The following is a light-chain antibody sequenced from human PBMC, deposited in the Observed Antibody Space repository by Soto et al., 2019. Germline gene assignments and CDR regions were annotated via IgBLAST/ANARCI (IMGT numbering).Light chain of an antibody. Sequence: QSALTQPPSASGSPGQSVTISCTGTSSDVGNYYYVSWYQQHPGKAPKLMIYEVSKRPSGVPDRFSGSKSGNTASLTVSGLQVEDEADYYCSSYAGSNNPYVFGTGTKLTVL. V-gene: IGLV2-8*01. CDR2: EVS. CDR1: SSDVGNYYY. J-gene: IGLJ1*01. CDR3: SSYAGSNNPYV.